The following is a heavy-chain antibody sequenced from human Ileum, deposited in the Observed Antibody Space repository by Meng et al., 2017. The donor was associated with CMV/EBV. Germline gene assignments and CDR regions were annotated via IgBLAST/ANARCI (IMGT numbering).Heavy chain of an antibody. Sequence: AYGFTFSGHWMHWVRQAPGKGLVWVSRINADGSSINYADSVKGRFTISRDNAKNTLYLQMSSLSTEDTAVYYCTRGVNAAYGLFDYWGQGALVTVSS. CDR2: INADGSSI. J-gene: IGHJ4*02. D-gene: IGHD4-17*01. CDR1: GFTFSGHW. CDR3: TRGVNAAYGLFDY. V-gene: IGHV3-74*01.